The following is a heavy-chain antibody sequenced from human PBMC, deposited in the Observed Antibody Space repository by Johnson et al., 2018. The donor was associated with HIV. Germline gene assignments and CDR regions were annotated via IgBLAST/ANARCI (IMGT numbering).Heavy chain of an antibody. D-gene: IGHD2-8*01. Sequence: VQLVESGGGLVQPGGSLRLSCAASGFTFRSYWMTWFRQTPGKGLEWVSYISGSDGAIGYAASVNGRFTVSRENAKNSFYLQMNSLIAEDTAVYYCARSVNAGRPFDIWGQGTLVTVSS. J-gene: IGHJ3*02. CDR3: ARSVNAGRPFDI. CDR1: GFTFRSYW. V-gene: IGHV3-48*04. CDR2: ISGSDGAI.